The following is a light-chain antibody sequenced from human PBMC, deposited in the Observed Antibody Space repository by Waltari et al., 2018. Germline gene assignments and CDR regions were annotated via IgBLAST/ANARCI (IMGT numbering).Light chain of an antibody. V-gene: IGLV2-14*03. Sequence: QSALTQPASVSGSPGQSITIPCTGSSTDVGGYDSVSWYEDHPGQAPKVIIHDVNRRPSGVSDRFSGSKSGNTASLTISGLQAEDEATFYCSSQSTRNGVIFGGGTKVTVL. J-gene: IGLJ2*01. CDR1: STDVGGYDS. CDR2: DVN. CDR3: SSQSTRNGVI.